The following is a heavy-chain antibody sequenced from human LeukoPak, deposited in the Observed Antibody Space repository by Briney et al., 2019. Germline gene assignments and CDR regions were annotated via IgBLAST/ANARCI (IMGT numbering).Heavy chain of an antibody. J-gene: IGHJ4*02. CDR3: AREPRSPGGRGRPFDF. Sequence: TSETLSLTCTVSGGSVSSSNYYWSWIRQPSGKGLEWIGYIYYSGSTIYNPSLKSRVTISVDTSKNQFSLRLSSVTAADTAVYYCAREPRSPGGRGRPFDFWGQGTLVTVSS. CDR2: IYYSGST. CDR1: GGSVSSSNYY. V-gene: IGHV4-61*01. D-gene: IGHD2-15*01.